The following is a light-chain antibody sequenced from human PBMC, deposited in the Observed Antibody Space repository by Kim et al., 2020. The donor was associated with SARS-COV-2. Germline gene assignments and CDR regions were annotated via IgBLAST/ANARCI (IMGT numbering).Light chain of an antibody. V-gene: IGLV3-1*01. J-gene: IGLJ1*01. CDR1: KLGDKY. Sequence: VSPGQTVSITCSGDKLGDKYVAWYQQKPGQSPVMVIYKDNKRPSGITERFSGSNSGNTATLTLSGTQAVDEGDYYCQAWDSTTEAFGAGTKVTVL. CDR2: KDN. CDR3: QAWDSTTEA.